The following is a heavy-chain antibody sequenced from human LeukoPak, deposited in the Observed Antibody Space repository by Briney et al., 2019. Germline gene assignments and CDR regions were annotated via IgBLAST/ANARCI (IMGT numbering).Heavy chain of an antibody. CDR3: ARGVVPYSSSSSLDY. J-gene: IGHJ4*02. V-gene: IGHV1-69*05. Sequence: GASVEVSCKASGGTFSSYAISWVRQAPGQGLEWMGRIIPIFGTANYAQKFQGRVTITTDESTSTAYMELSSLRSEDTAVYYCARGVVPYSSSSSLDYWGQGTLVTVSS. D-gene: IGHD6-6*01. CDR2: IIPIFGTA. CDR1: GGTFSSYA.